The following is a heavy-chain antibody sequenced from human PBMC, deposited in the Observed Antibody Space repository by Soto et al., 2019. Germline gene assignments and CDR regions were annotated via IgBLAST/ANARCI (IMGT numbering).Heavy chain of an antibody. J-gene: IGHJ4*02. CDR3: ARGFSYSSSWSVRNGVFDY. V-gene: IGHV4-59*01. CDR2: IYYSGST. CDR1: GGSISSYY. D-gene: IGHD6-13*01. Sequence: QVQLQESGPGLVKPSETLSLTCTVSGGSISSYYWSWIRQPPGKGLEWIGYIYYSGSTNYNPSLKSRVTISVDMSKNQFSLKLSSVTAADTAVYYCARGFSYSSSWSVRNGVFDYWGQGTLVTVSS.